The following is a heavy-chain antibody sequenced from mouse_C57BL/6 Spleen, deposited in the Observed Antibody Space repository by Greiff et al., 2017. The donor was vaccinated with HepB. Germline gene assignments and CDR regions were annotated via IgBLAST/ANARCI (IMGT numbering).Heavy chain of an antibody. Sequence: EVKVVESEGGLVQPGSSMKLSCTASGFTFSDYYMAWVRQVPEKGLEWVANINYDGSSTYYLDSLKSRFIISRDNAKNILYLQMSSLKSEDTATYYCARGGVLLRSGAMDYWGQGTSVTVSS. CDR2: INYDGSST. D-gene: IGHD1-1*01. V-gene: IGHV5-16*01. CDR3: ARGGVLLRSGAMDY. CDR1: GFTFSDYY. J-gene: IGHJ4*01.